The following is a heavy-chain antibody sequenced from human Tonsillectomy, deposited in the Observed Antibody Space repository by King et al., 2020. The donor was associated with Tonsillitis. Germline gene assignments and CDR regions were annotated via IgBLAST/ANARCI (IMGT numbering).Heavy chain of an antibody. Sequence: QLVQSGAEVKKPGSSVKVSCKASGGTFSSYAISWVRQAPGQGLEWMGRIIPILGIANYAQKFQGRVTITADKSTSTAYMELSSLRSEDTAVYYCARQDVFELPVDYWGQGTLVTVSS. CDR2: IIPILGIA. CDR1: GGTFSSYA. J-gene: IGHJ4*02. V-gene: IGHV1-69*09. CDR3: ARQDVFELPVDY. D-gene: IGHD2-15*01.